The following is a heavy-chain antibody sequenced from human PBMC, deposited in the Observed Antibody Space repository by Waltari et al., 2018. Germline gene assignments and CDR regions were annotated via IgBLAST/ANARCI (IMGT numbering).Heavy chain of an antibody. CDR3: ARRVATTGRSFGFDN. V-gene: IGHV4-28*01. Sequence: QVQLQESGPGLVKPSETLSLTCDVSGVSLNSNNWWTWIRQSPGRGLEWIGYISGSSGPTSYNPPLRSRVTISTDTSKNQFSLKLTSVTAADRAVDYWARRVATTGRSFGFDNWGQGLLVTVSS. CDR2: ISGSSGPT. CDR1: GVSLNSNNW. D-gene: IGHD1-1*01. J-gene: IGHJ4*02.